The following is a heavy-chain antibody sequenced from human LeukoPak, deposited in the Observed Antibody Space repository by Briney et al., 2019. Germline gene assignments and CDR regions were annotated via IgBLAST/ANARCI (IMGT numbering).Heavy chain of an antibody. CDR3: ARETRSMVMFDY. CDR2: ISAYNGNT. CDR1: GYTFTSYG. D-gene: IGHD2-8*01. Sequence: ASVKVSCKASGYTFTSYGISWVRQAPGRGLEWMGWISAYNGNTNYAQKLQGRVTMTTDTSTSTAYMELRSLRSDDTAVYYCARETRSMVMFDYWGQGTLVTVSS. V-gene: IGHV1-18*01. J-gene: IGHJ4*02.